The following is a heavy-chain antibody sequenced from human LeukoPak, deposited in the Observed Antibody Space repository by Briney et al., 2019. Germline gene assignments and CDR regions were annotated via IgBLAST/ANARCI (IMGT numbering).Heavy chain of an antibody. CDR2: IYYSGTT. J-gene: IGHJ2*01. Sequence: SETLSLTCTVSGGSISSSSYYWGWIRQSPGKGLEWIGTIYYSGTTYYNPSFTSRVTISVDTSKNQFSLKLSSVTAADTAVYYCARGSRGLKRVGGSYPRGWYFDLWGRGTLVTVSS. D-gene: IGHD2-15*01. CDR1: GGSISSSSYY. CDR3: ARGSRGLKRVGGSYPRGWYFDL. V-gene: IGHV4-39*01.